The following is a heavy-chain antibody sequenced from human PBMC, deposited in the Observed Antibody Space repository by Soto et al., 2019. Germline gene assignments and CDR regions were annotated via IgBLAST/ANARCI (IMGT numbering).Heavy chain of an antibody. V-gene: IGHV4-31*03. Sequence: QVQLQESGPGLVKPSQTLSLTCTVSGGSISSGGYYWSWIRQHPGKGLEWIGYIYYSGSTYYNPSLKSRVTISVDTSKNQFSLKLSSVTAADTAVYYCARDSAHIVVVPAAMRHYYYYMDVWGKGTTVPVSS. CDR1: GGSISSGGYY. CDR3: ARDSAHIVVVPAAMRHYYYYMDV. CDR2: IYYSGST. D-gene: IGHD2-2*01. J-gene: IGHJ6*03.